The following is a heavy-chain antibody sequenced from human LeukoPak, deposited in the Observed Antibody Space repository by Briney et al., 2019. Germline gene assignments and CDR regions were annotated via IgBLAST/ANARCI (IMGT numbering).Heavy chain of an antibody. CDR2: INPNSGGT. Sequence: WASVKVSCKASVYTFTGYYMHWVRQAPGQGLEWMGWINPNSGGTNYAQKFQGRVTMTRDTSISTAYMELSRLRSDDTAVYYCARDRVVGAASSSEYWGQGTLVTVSS. V-gene: IGHV1-2*02. J-gene: IGHJ4*02. CDR1: VYTFTGYY. CDR3: ARDRVVGAASSSEY. D-gene: IGHD1-26*01.